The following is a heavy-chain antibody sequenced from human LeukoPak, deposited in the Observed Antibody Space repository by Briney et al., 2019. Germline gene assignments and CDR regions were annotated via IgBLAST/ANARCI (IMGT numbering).Heavy chain of an antibody. J-gene: IGHJ4*02. CDR1: GFTFSSYW. CDR2: IKQDGSEK. CDR3: ARGSSGWYVEYYFDY. D-gene: IGHD6-19*01. V-gene: IGHV3-7*01. Sequence: GGSLRLSCAASGFTFSSYWMSWVRQAPGKGLGWVANIKQDGSEKYYVDSVKGRFTISRDNAKNSLYLQMNSLRAEDTAVYYCARGSSGWYVEYYFDYWGQGTLVTVSS.